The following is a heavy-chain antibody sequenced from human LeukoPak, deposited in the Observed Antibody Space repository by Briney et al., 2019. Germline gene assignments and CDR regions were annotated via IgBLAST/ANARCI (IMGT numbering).Heavy chain of an antibody. CDR3: APRSGWYGIDY. Sequence: PSQTLSLTCAVYGGSFSGYYWSWIRQPPGKGLEWIGEINHSGSTNYNPSLKSRVTISVDTSKNQFSLKLSSVTAADTAVYYCAPRSGWYGIDYWGQGTLVTVSS. CDR2: INHSGST. D-gene: IGHD6-19*01. CDR1: GGSFSGYY. V-gene: IGHV4-34*01. J-gene: IGHJ4*02.